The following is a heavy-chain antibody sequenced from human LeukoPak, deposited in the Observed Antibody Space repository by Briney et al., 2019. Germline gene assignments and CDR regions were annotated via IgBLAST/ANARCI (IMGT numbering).Heavy chain of an antibody. CDR3: TTWSSQFDY. Sequence: GGSLRLSCAASGFTFSDAWMTWVRQAPGKGLECVGFIQSKTDGGTTDSAAPVKGRFTVSRDDSKNALYLQMNSLNSEDTAVYYCTTWSSQFDYWGQGTLVTVSS. D-gene: IGHD6-6*01. V-gene: IGHV3-15*05. CDR2: IQSKTDGGTT. CDR1: GFTFSDAW. J-gene: IGHJ4*02.